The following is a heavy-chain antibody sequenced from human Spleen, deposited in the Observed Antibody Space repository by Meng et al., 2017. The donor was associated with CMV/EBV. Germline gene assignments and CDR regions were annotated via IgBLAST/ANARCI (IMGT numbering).Heavy chain of an antibody. CDR3: ARARGVSGYYGSGMGIQFDY. Sequence: FSSYAISWVRQAPGQGLEWMGGIIPIFGTANYAQKFQGRVTITTDESTSTAYMELSSLRSEDTAVYYCARARGVSGYYGSGMGIQFDYWGQGTLVTVSS. CDR2: IIPIFGTA. J-gene: IGHJ4*02. V-gene: IGHV1-69*05. D-gene: IGHD3-10*01. CDR1: FSSYA.